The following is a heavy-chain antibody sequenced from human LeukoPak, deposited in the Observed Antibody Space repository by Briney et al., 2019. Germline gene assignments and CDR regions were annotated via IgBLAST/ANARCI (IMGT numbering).Heavy chain of an antibody. D-gene: IGHD3-10*01. CDR1: GFTFSSYA. Sequence: GGSLRLSCAASGFTFSSYAMSWVRQAPGKGLEWVSAISGSGGSTYYADSVKGRFTISRDNSKNTLYLQMNSLRAEDTAVYYCAKAVFEVTGDLLYSDYWGQGTLVTVSS. J-gene: IGHJ4*02. CDR3: AKAVFEVTGDLLYSDY. V-gene: IGHV3-23*01. CDR2: ISGSGGST.